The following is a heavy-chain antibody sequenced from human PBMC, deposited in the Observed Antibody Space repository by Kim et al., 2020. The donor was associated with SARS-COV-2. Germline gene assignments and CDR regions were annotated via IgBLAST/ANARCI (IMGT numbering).Heavy chain of an antibody. CDR1: GGSFSGYY. CDR2: INHSGST. V-gene: IGHV4-34*01. CDR3: ARGDEGAAGTGSNWFDP. Sequence: SETLSLTCAVYGGSFSGYYWSWIRQPPGKGLEWIGEINHSGSTNYNPSLKSRVTISVDTSKNQFSLKLSSVTAADTAVYYCARGDEGAAGTGSNWFDPWGQGTLVTVSS. D-gene: IGHD6-13*01. J-gene: IGHJ5*02.